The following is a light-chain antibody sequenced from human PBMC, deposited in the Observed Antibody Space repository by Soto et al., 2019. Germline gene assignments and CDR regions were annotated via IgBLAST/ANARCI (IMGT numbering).Light chain of an antibody. CDR3: QTLCTGTNVV. J-gene: IGLJ2*01. V-gene: IGLV4-69*01. CDR2: LNSDGSH. CDR1: SGHSNYA. Sequence: HPVLTQSPSASASLGASVKLTCTLSSGHSNYAIAWHQQQPEKGPRYLMKLNSDGSHSKGDGIPDRFSGSSSGAERYLTISSRQSEDEADYYCQTLCTGTNVVLGGGTKVTVL.